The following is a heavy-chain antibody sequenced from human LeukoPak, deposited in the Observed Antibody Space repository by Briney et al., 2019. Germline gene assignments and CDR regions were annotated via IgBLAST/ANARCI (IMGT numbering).Heavy chain of an antibody. CDR3: ARERGQWPPYYHNGMDV. D-gene: IGHD6-19*01. CDR1: GGTFSSYA. CDR2: LIPIFGRA. J-gene: IGHJ6*02. Sequence: GASVKVSCKASGGTFSSYAISWVRQAPGQGLEWMGGLIPIFGRANYAQKFQGRVTITADESTNTAHMELSSLRSEDTAVYYCARERGQWPPYYHNGMDVWGQGTTVTVSS. V-gene: IGHV1-69*13.